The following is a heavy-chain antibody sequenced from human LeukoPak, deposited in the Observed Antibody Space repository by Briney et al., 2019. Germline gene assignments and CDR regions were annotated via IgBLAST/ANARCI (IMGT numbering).Heavy chain of an antibody. J-gene: IGHJ4*02. D-gene: IGHD1-26*01. CDR2: ISSSSSYI. CDR3: ARAPIRLVGATVFDY. Sequence: GGSLRLSCAASGFTFSGHYMDWVRQAPGKGLEWVSSISSSSSYIYYADSVKGRFTIPRDNAKNSLYLQMNSLRAEDTAVYYCARAPIRLVGATVFDYWGQGTLVTVSS. V-gene: IGHV3-21*01. CDR1: GFTFSGHY.